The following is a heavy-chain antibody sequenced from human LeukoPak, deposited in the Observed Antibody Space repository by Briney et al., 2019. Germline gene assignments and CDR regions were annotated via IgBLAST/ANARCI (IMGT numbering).Heavy chain of an antibody. D-gene: IGHD3-10*01. Sequence: GGSPRLSCAVSGFTFSDYYMSSIREAPGRGLEWVSYISSSSSYTNYADSVKGRFTISRDNAKNSLYLQMNSLRAEDTAVYYCARGGGITMVRGVSDAFDIWGQGTMVTVSS. CDR1: GFTFSDYY. CDR3: ARGGGITMVRGVSDAFDI. J-gene: IGHJ3*02. V-gene: IGHV3-11*06. CDR2: ISSSSSYT.